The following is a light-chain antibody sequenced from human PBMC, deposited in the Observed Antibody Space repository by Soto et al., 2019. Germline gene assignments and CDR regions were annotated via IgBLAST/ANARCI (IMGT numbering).Light chain of an antibody. CDR3: QQYGTYST. CDR2: DAS. V-gene: IGKV1-5*01. Sequence: DIQMTQSPSTLSASVGDRVTITCRASQSISNSLAWYHQKPGKTPNLLIYDASNLGSGVPSRFSGSGSGTDFTLTISSLQPDDFTNYCCQQYGTYSTFGQGTKVDIK. CDR1: QSISNS. J-gene: IGKJ1*01.